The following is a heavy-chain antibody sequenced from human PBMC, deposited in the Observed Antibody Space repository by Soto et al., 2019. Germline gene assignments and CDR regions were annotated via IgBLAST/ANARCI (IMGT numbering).Heavy chain of an antibody. V-gene: IGHV1-69*02. CDR1: ADTFNRYT. Sequence: QVHLVQSGAEVKKPGSSVNVACKASADTFNRYTISWVRQAPGQGLEWMGRIIPMSPMPIYAQKFRGRVTFTADKSTISVYMELSSLTSDDTAVYYCARGEGGNGNWYTLWGQGTLVTVSS. J-gene: IGHJ4*02. CDR2: IIPMSPMP. CDR3: ARGEGGNGNWYTL. D-gene: IGHD2-15*01.